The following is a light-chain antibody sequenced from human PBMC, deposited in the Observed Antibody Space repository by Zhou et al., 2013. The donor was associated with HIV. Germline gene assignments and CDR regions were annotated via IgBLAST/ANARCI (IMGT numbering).Light chain of an antibody. CDR3: QQYGNSPTWT. Sequence: EIVLTQSPATLSVSPGARATLSCRASQIVSSNLAWYQQKPGQAPRLLIYGASTRVSGVPARFSGSGSGTEFTLTISRLEPEDFAVYYCQQYGNSPTWTFGQGTKVEIK. CDR2: GAS. CDR1: QIVSSN. V-gene: IGKV3-15*01. J-gene: IGKJ1*01.